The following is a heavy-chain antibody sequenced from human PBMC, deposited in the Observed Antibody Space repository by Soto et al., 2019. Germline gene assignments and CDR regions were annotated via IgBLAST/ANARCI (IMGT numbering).Heavy chain of an antibody. J-gene: IGHJ6*02. D-gene: IGHD2-15*01. CDR1: GGTFSSYA. Sequence: ASVKVSGKASGGTFSSYAISWVRQAPGQGLEWMGGIIPIFGTANYAQKFQGRVTITADESTSTAYMELSSLRSEDTAVYYCARDCSGGSCYALDYYYYGMDVWGQGTTVTVSS. V-gene: IGHV1-69*13. CDR2: IIPIFGTA. CDR3: ARDCSGGSCYALDYYYYGMDV.